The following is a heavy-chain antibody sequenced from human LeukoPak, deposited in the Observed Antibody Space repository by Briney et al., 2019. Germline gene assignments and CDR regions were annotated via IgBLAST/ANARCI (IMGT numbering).Heavy chain of an antibody. CDR2: INPNSGGT. J-gene: IGHJ4*02. CDR1: GYTFTGNH. V-gene: IGHV1-2*02. CDR3: ARGGSTDSIHSCGGNCYFLDY. Sequence: GAPVKVSCKASGYTFTGNHMHWVRQAPGQGLEWMGWINPNSGGTNYAQKFQGRVIMTRDTSISTAYMELSRLGSDDTAVYYCARGGSTDSIHSCGGNCYFLDYWGQGTLVTVSS. D-gene: IGHD2-21*02.